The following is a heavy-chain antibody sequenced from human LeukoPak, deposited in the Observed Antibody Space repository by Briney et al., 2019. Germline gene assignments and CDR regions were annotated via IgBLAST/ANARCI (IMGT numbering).Heavy chain of an antibody. V-gene: IGHV4-31*03. CDR3: ARAPPVTTSSYGMDV. CDR2: IYYSGST. CDR1: GGSISSGGYY. D-gene: IGHD4-17*01. J-gene: IGHJ6*02. Sequence: SETLSLTCTVSGGSISSGGYYWSWIRQHPGKGLEWIGYIYYSGSTYYNLSLKSRVTISVDTSKNQFSLKLSSVTAADTAVYYCARAPPVTTSSYGMDVWGQGTTVTVSS.